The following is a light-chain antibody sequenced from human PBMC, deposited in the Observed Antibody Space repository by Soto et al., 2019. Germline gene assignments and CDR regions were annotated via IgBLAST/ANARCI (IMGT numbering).Light chain of an antibody. J-gene: IGKJ1*01. Sequence: EKALTQSPGTLSLSPGERATLSCRPSQSVAINYLAWHQQKPGQAPRLLIFCATSRASGIPDRFSGSGCGTDFPLTISRLEHEYSAVYYCQQYGGPWTFGQGTKVEIK. V-gene: IGKV3-20*01. CDR2: CAT. CDR1: QSVAINY. CDR3: QQYGGPWT.